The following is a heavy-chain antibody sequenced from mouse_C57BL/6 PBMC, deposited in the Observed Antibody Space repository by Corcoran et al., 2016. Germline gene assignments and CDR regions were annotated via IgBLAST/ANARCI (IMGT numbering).Heavy chain of an antibody. CDR2: IYPRDGST. J-gene: IGHJ1*03. CDR1: GYTFTSYD. D-gene: IGHD2-3*01. V-gene: IGHV1-85*01. Sequence: QVQLQQSGPELVKPGASVKLSCKASGYTFTSYDINWVKQRPGQGLEWIGWIYPRDGSTKYNEKFKGKATLTVDTSSSTAYMELHSLTSEDSAVYFCASFYDGYYWYFDVWGTGTTVTVSS. CDR3: ASFYDGYYWYFDV.